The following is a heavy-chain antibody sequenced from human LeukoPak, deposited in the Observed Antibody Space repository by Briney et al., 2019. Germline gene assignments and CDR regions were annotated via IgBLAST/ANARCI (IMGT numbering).Heavy chain of an antibody. CDR1: GGSISSSSYY. CDR2: IYYSGST. J-gene: IGHJ4*02. V-gene: IGHV4-39*07. D-gene: IGHD6-6*01. Sequence: PSETLSLTCTVSGGSISSSSYYWGWIRQPPGKGLEWIGSIYYSGSTYYNPSLKSRVTISVDTSKNQFSLKLSSVTAADTAVYYCAAIIAARPPYFDYWGQGTLVTVSS. CDR3: AAIIAARPPYFDY.